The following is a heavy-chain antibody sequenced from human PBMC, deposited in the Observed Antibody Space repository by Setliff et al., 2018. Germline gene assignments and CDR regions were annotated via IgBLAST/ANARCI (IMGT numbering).Heavy chain of an antibody. CDR2: INPSGGST. V-gene: IGHV1-46*01. CDR1: GYTFTSHY. CDR3: ARATPWRGPNWFDP. J-gene: IGHJ5*02. Sequence: ASVKVSCKASGYTFTSHYMHWVRQAPGQGLEWMGIINPSGGSTSYAQKFQGRVTITADESTSTAYMELSSLRSEDTAVYYCARATPWRGPNWFDPWGQGTLVTVSS. D-gene: IGHD3-16*01.